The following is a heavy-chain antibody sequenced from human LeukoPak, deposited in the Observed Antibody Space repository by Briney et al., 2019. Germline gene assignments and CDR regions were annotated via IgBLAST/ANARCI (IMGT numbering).Heavy chain of an antibody. CDR3: AGRYCSGGRCYRALADY. CDR2: INHSGST. J-gene: IGHJ4*02. Sequence: SETLSLTCAVYGGSFSGYYRSWIRQPPGKGLEWIGEINHSGSTNYNPSLKSRVTISVDTSKNQFSLKLTSVTAADTAVYYCAGRYCSGGRCYRALADYWGQGTLVTVSS. V-gene: IGHV4-34*01. CDR1: GGSFSGYY. D-gene: IGHD2-15*01.